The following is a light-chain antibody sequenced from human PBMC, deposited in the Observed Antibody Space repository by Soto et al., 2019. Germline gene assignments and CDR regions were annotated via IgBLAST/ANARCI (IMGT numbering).Light chain of an antibody. Sequence: QTVVTQEPSFSVSPGGTVTLTCGLSSGSVSTTYYPSWYQQTPGQAPRTLIYSTNTRSSGVPDRFSGSILGNKAALTITGAQADDEADYYCVLYMSIGISVFGGWTKVTVL. CDR2: STN. J-gene: IGLJ3*02. V-gene: IGLV8-61*01. CDR3: VLYMSIGISV. CDR1: SGSVSTTYY.